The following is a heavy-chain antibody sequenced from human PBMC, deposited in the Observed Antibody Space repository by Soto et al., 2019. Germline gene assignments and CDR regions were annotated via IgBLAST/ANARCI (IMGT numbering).Heavy chain of an antibody. CDR1: GFTFSSHA. V-gene: IGHV3-23*01. Sequence: GGSLRLSCAASGFTFSSHAMSWVRQAPGKGLEWVSVISRSGDDTYYADSVKGRFAISKDNSKNTLYLQMNSLGAEDTAVYYCAKGYCNGGSCYTLYFFDNWGQGTLVTVSS. CDR3: AKGYCNGGSCYTLYFFDN. CDR2: ISRSGDDT. J-gene: IGHJ4*02. D-gene: IGHD2-15*01.